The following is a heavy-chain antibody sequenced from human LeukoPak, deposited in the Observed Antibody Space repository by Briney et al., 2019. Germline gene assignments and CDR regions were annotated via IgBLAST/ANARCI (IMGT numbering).Heavy chain of an antibody. D-gene: IGHD3-10*01. CDR1: GYTFTDYY. CDR2: INPNSGGT. Sequence: ASVKVSCKASGYTFTDYYMHWVRQAPGPGLEWMGWINPNSGGTDYAQKFQGRVTMTRDTSISTAYMELSRLRSADTAVYHCAREDYYGSGTYYTNYFDYWGQGTLVTVSS. J-gene: IGHJ4*02. V-gene: IGHV1-2*02. CDR3: AREDYYGSGTYYTNYFDY.